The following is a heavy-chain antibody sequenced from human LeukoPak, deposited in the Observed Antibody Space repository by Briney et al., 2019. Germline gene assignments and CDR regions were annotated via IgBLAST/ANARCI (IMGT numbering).Heavy chain of an antibody. Sequence: SETLSLTCAVYGGSFSGYYWSWIRRPAGKGLEWIGEINHSGSTNYNPSLKSRVTISVDTSKNQFSLKLSSVTAADTAVYYCAREDTAMGLAPFDYWGQGTLVTVSS. D-gene: IGHD5-18*01. CDR2: INHSGST. CDR1: GGSFSGYY. CDR3: AREDTAMGLAPFDY. V-gene: IGHV4-34*01. J-gene: IGHJ4*02.